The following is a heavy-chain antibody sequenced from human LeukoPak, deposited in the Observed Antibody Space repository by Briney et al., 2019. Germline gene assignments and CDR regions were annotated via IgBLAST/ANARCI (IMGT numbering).Heavy chain of an antibody. CDR1: GYSFTSNY. CDR3: ARDQEGFDY. CDR2: IYPRDGST. V-gene: IGHV1-46*01. Sequence: RASVKVSCKVSGYSFTSNYIHWVRQAPGQGLEWMGMIYPRDGSTSYAQRFQDRVTVTRDTSTSTVHMELGGLRSEDTAVYYCARDQEGFDYWGQGTLVTVSS. J-gene: IGHJ4*02.